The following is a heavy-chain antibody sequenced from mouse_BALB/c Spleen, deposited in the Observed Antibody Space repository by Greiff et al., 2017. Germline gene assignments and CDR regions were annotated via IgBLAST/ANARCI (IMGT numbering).Heavy chain of an antibody. CDR2: SRNKANDYTT. CDR3: ARDYDYVYAMDY. D-gene: IGHD2-4*01. Sequence: EVMLMESGGGLVQPGGSLRLSCATSGFTFSDFYMEWVRQPPGKRLEWIAASRNKANDYTTEYSASVKGRFIVSRDTSQSILYIQMNALRAEDTAVDYCARDYDYVYAMDYWGQGTSVTVSS. J-gene: IGHJ4*01. CDR1: GFTFSDFY. V-gene: IGHV7-1*02.